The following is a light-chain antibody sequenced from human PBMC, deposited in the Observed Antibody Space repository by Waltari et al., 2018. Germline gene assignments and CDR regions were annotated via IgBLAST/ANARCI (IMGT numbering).Light chain of an antibody. CDR1: PSVLSNSNNENH. CDR2: WAS. J-gene: IGKJ3*01. Sequence: DFVMTQSPDSLSVALGERATINCKSSPSVLSNSNNENHLAWYQQKPGQPPKVLIYWASTRESGVPDRFSGSGSGTDFTLAISSLQAEDVAVYYCQQYIATPFTFGPGTRVDI. CDR3: QQYIATPFT. V-gene: IGKV4-1*01.